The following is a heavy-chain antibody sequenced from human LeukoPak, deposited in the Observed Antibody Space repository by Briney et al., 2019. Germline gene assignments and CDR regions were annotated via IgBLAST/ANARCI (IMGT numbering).Heavy chain of an antibody. V-gene: IGHV4-30-4*01. CDR3: ARAGYDSSGYSTYYFDY. CDR1: GGSISSGDYY. J-gene: IGHJ4*02. CDR2: IYYSGNA. Sequence: SETLSLTCTVSGGSISSGDYYWSWIRQPPGKGLEWIGYIYYSGNAYYNPSLKSRVTISVDTSKNQFSLKLSSVTAADTAVYYCARAGYDSSGYSTYYFDYWGQGTLVIVSS. D-gene: IGHD3-22*01.